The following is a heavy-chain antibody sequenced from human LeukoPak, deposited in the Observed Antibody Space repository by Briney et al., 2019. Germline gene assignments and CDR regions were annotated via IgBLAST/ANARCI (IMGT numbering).Heavy chain of an antibody. D-gene: IGHD6-13*01. CDR3: ASPPGIAAAGLFDC. V-gene: IGHV4-39*01. CDR1: GGSISSSSYY. CDR2: IYYSGST. Sequence: PSETLSLTCTVSGGSISSSSYYWGWIRQPPGKGLEWIGSIYYSGSTYYNPSLKSRVTISVDTSKNQFSLKLSSVTAADTAVYYCASPPGIAAAGLFDCWGQGTLVTVSS. J-gene: IGHJ4*02.